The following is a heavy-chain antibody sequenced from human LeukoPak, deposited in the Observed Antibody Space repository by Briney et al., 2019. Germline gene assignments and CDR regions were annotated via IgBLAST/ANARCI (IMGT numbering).Heavy chain of an antibody. Sequence: GGSLRLSCAASGFTFSSYAMHWVRQAPGKGLEWVAVISYDGSNKYYADSVKGRFAISRDNSKNTLYLQMNSLRAEDTAVYYCARGGRGDYVSWFDPWGQGTLVTVSS. CDR3: ARGGRGDYVSWFDP. CDR1: GFTFSSYA. D-gene: IGHD4-17*01. V-gene: IGHV3-30*09. CDR2: ISYDGSNK. J-gene: IGHJ5*02.